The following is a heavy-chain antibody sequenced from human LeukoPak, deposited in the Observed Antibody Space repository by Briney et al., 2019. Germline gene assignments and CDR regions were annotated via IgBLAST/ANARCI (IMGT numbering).Heavy chain of an antibody. Sequence: PSETLSLTCTVSGGSISSYYWSWIRQPPGEGLEWIGYIYYSGSTNYNPSLKSRVTISVDTSKNQFSLKLSSVTAADTAVYYCARDRSGSYVYWGQGTLVTVSS. CDR3: ARDRSGSYVY. V-gene: IGHV4-59*01. D-gene: IGHD1-26*01. J-gene: IGHJ4*02. CDR1: GGSISSYY. CDR2: IYYSGST.